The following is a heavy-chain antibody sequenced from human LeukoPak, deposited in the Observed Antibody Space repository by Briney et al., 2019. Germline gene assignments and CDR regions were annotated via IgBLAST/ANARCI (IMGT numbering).Heavy chain of an antibody. D-gene: IGHD2-15*01. J-gene: IGHJ6*03. V-gene: IGHV4-34*01. CDR1: GGSFSGYY. CDR2: INHSGST. CDR3: ARVPKLGYCSGGSCYGRYYYYYYMDV. Sequence: PSETLSLTCAVYGGSFSGYYWSWIRQPSGKGLEWIGEINHSGSTNYNPSLKSRVTISVDTSKNQFSLKLSSVTAADTAVYYCARVPKLGYCSGGSCYGRYYYYYYMDVWGKGTTVTVSS.